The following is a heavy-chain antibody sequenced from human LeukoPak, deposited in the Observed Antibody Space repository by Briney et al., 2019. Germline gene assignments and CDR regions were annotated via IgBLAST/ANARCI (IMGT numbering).Heavy chain of an antibody. Sequence: PGGSLRLSCAASGFTFSNYWMSWVREAPGKGLEWVANIRQEGREKYYLHSVKAGFPIPRDNAKNSLYLQMNSLRGEDTAVYYCARDRRYTSSWYLGYRGQGTLVTVSS. J-gene: IGHJ4*02. CDR1: GFTFSNYW. V-gene: IGHV3-7*01. CDR3: ARDRRYTSSWYLGY. CDR2: IRQEGREK. D-gene: IGHD6-13*01.